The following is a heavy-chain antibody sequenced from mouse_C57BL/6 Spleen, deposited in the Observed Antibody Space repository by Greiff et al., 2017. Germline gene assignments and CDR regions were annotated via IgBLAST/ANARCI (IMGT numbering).Heavy chain of an antibody. CDR1: GYTFTSYW. V-gene: IGHV1-69*01. CDR3: ARSREYPYYCDY. D-gene: IGHD5-1*01. Sequence: QVQLQQPGAELVMPGASVKLSCKASGYTFTSYWMHWVKQRPGPGLEWIGEIDPSDSYTNYNQKFKGKSTLNVDKSSSTAYMQLSSLTSEDSAVYYCARSREYPYYCDYWGQGTTLTVSS. J-gene: IGHJ2*01. CDR2: IDPSDSYT.